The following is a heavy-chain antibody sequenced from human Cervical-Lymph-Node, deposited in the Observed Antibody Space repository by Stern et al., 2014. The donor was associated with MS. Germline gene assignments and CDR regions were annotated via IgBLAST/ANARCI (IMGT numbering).Heavy chain of an antibody. CDR1: GFAFSTYT. CDR2: VSSGSLYI. J-gene: IGHJ4*02. D-gene: IGHD2-2*01. Sequence: EVQLVESGGGLVEPGGSLRLSCAASGFAFSTYTMNWVRQAPGKGLEWVSSVSSGSLYIYYADSVRGRFTISRDNAKNSLYLQMNSLRAEDTAVYYCARFFCSSTYCHPFDYWGQGTLVTVSS. CDR3: ARFFCSSTYCHPFDY. V-gene: IGHV3-21*01.